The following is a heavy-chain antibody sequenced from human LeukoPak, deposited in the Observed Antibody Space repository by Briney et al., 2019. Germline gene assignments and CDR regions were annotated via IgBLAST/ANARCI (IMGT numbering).Heavy chain of an antibody. J-gene: IGHJ4*02. CDR1: GGSISSYY. Sequence: PSETLSLTCTVSGGSISSYYWSWIRQPPGKGLAWLGYIYYSGSTNYNPSLKSRVTISVDTSKNQFSLKLSSVTAADTAVYYCARAAPPGYSYALIFDYWGQGNLVTVSS. CDR3: ARAAPPGYSYALIFDY. V-gene: IGHV4-59*01. D-gene: IGHD5-18*01. CDR2: IYYSGST.